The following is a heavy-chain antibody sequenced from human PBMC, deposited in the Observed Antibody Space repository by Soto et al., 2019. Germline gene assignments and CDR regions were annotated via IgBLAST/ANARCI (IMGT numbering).Heavy chain of an antibody. Sequence: EVHLVESGGDLVKPGGSLRLSCIASGFDFTNAWMNWVRQAPGEGLEWVGRIKGKPDGGTRDFAAPVKGRFIISRDDSKSACHLQMDNLQAEDTAVYYCAAGSGKSDFDYWGQGTLVTVSS. V-gene: IGHV3-15*01. CDR1: GFDFTNAW. CDR2: IKGKPDGGTR. J-gene: IGHJ4*02. D-gene: IGHD3-10*01. CDR3: AAGSGKSDFDY.